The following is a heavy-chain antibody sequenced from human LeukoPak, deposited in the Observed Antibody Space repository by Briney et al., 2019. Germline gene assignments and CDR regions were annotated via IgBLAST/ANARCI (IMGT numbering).Heavy chain of an antibody. CDR3: ATDYEGY. D-gene: IGHD3-3*01. J-gene: IGHJ4*02. V-gene: IGHV3-7*01. Sequence: GGSLRLSCAASGFTFSSYAMSWVRQAPGKGLEWVANTKQDGSEKRYVDSVRGRFTISRDNAKNSLYLQMNSLRAEDTALYYCATDYEGYWGQGTLVTVSS. CDR1: GFTFSSYA. CDR2: TKQDGSEK.